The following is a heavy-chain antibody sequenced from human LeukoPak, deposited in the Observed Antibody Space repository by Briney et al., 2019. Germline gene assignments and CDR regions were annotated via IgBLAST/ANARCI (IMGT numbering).Heavy chain of an antibody. CDR1: GYTFTSYG. J-gene: IGHJ4*02. V-gene: IGHV1-18*01. CDR2: ISAYNGNT. CDR3: ARVSLWFGELLQRTYYFDY. D-gene: IGHD3-10*01. Sequence: GAPVKVSCKASGYTFTSYGISWVRQAPGQGLEWMGWISAYNGNTNYAQKLQGRVTMTTDTSTSTAYMELRSLRSDDTAVYYCARVSLWFGELLQRTYYFDYWGQGTLVTVSS.